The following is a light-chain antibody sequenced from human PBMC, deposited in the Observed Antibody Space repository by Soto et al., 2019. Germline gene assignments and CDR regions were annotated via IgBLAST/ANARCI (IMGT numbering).Light chain of an antibody. J-gene: IGLJ3*02. CDR1: SNDIGGHNH. CDR3: RSYAGIITWV. CDR2: EVT. V-gene: IGLV2-23*02. Sequence: QSALTQPASVSGSPGQSITISCTGTSNDIGGHNHVSWYRQHPGNSPKLIIYEVTERPSGVSNRFSASKSGTTASLTISGLQAEDEADYYCRSYAGIITWVCGGGTKVTVL.